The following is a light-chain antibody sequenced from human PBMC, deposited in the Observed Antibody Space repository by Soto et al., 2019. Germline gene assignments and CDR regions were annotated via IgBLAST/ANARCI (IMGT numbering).Light chain of an antibody. CDR2: NDH. V-gene: IGLV1-44*01. J-gene: IGLJ3*02. Sequence: QSVLTQPPSASGTPGQRVTISCSGGSSNIGTNRVKWYQQLPGTAPKVLIYNDHERPSGVPDRFSGSKSGTSASLAISGLQSDDEADYYFAAWDDSLLLFGGGTKLTVL. CDR1: SSNIGTNR. CDR3: AAWDDSLLL.